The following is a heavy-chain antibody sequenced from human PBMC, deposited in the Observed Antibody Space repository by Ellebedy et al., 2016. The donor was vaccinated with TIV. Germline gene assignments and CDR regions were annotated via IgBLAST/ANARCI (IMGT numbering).Heavy chain of an antibody. CDR3: TKRGVGWAAFDI. CDR2: ISGSGDTT. V-gene: IGHV3-23*01. CDR1: GFTFSSYA. Sequence: ESLKISCAASGFTFSSYAMNWVRQAPGKGLEWVSAISGSGDTTYYADSVKGRFTISRDNSQDTVHLQMNSLRAEDTAVYYCTKRGVGWAAFDIWGPGTMVTVSS. J-gene: IGHJ3*02. D-gene: IGHD6-19*01.